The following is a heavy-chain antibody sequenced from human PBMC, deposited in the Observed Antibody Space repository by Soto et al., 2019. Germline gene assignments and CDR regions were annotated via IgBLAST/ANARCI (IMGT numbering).Heavy chain of an antibody. V-gene: IGHV3-48*01. J-gene: IGHJ4*02. D-gene: IGHD3-22*01. Sequence: EVQLVESGGGLVQPGGSLSLSCAASGFTFSSYSMNWVRQAPGKGLEWVSYISSSSSTIYYADSVKGRFTISRDNAKNSLYLQMNSLRAEDTAVYYCARDYYDSSGYSADFDYWGQGTLVTVSS. CDR3: ARDYYDSSGYSADFDY. CDR1: GFTFSSYS. CDR2: ISSSSSTI.